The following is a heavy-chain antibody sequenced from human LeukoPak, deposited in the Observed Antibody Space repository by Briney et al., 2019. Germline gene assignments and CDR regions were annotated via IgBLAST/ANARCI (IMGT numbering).Heavy chain of an antibody. D-gene: IGHD3-10*01. Sequence: SGGSLRLSCAASGFTFSSYEMNWVRQAPGKGLEWVSYISSSGSTIYYADSVKGRFTISRDNAKNSLYLQMNSLRAEDTAVYYCARELPFYGSGSPLDYWGQGTLVTVSS. CDR1: GFTFSSYE. J-gene: IGHJ4*02. CDR3: ARELPFYGSGSPLDY. V-gene: IGHV3-48*03. CDR2: ISSSGSTI.